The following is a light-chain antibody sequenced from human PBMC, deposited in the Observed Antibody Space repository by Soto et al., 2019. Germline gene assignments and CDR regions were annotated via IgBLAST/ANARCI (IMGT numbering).Light chain of an antibody. J-gene: IGKJ2*01. CDR1: QSVTDN. CDR3: QQSNNWPYT. CDR2: GAS. V-gene: IGKV3-15*01. Sequence: EIVMTQSPATLSVSPGERATLSCRASQSVTDNLAWYQQKPGQAPILLIYGASTRATGIPARFSGSGSGTEFTLTIRGHLSEDFAVYYCQQSNNWPYTLGEGTKVHIK.